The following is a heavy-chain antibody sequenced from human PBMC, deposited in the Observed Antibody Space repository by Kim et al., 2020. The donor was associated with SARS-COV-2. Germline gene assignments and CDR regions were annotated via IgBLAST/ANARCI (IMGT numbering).Heavy chain of an antibody. CDR3: ARRHYGSGSYYKTSSYFDY. D-gene: IGHD3-10*01. CDR1: GYSFTSYW. J-gene: IGHJ4*02. Sequence: GESLKISCKGSGYSFTSYWIGWVRQMPGKGLEWMGIIYPGDSDTRYSPSFQGQVTISADKSISTAYLQWSSLKASDTAMYYCARRHYGSGSYYKTSSYFDYWGQGTLVTVSS. CDR2: IYPGDSDT. V-gene: IGHV5-51*01.